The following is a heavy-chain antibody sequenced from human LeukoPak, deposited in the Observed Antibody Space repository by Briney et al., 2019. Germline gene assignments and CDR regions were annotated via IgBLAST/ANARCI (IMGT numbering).Heavy chain of an antibody. V-gene: IGHV4-61*01. Sequence: SETLSLTCTVSGGSVSSGSYYWSWIRQPPGKGLEWIGYIYYSGSTNYNPSLKSRVTISVDTSKNQFSLKLSSATAADTAVYYCAVIAAHYYYGMDVWGQGTTVTVSS. CDR1: GGSVSSGSYY. CDR3: AVIAAHYYYGMDV. CDR2: IYYSGST. D-gene: IGHD6-13*01. J-gene: IGHJ6*02.